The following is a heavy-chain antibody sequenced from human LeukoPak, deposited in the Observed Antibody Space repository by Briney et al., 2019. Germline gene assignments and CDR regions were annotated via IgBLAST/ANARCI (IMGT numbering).Heavy chain of an antibody. CDR3: ARRDGSGMLY. J-gene: IGHJ4*02. Sequence: PSETLSLTCTVSGVSISTSSYYWGWIRQPPGKGLEWIGSIYYSGSTYYNPSLKSRVTISVDTSKNQFSLKLSSVTAADTAVYYCARRDGSGMLYWGQGTLVTVSS. CDR2: IYYSGST. D-gene: IGHD3-10*01. V-gene: IGHV4-39*01. CDR1: GVSISTSSYY.